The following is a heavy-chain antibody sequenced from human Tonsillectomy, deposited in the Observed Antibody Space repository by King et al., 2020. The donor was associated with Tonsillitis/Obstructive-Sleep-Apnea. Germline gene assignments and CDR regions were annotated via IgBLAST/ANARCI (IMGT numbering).Heavy chain of an antibody. CDR1: GYTFTSYY. CDR2: INPSGGST. D-gene: IGHD6-6*01. J-gene: IGHJ4*02. V-gene: IGHV1-46*01. CDR3: ARDGSVATRPLDY. Sequence: VQLVQSGAEVKKPGASVKVSCKASGYTFTSYYIHWVRQAPGQGLEWMGIINPSGGSTSYAQKFQGRVTMTRDTSTSTVNMELSSLRSEETAVYYCARDGSVATRPLDYWGQGTLVTVSS.